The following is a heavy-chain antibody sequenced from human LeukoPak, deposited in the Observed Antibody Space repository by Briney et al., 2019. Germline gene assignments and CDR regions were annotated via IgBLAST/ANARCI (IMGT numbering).Heavy chain of an antibody. Sequence: PGGSLRLSCAASGFTFTNYAMTWVRQAPGKGLEWVSGITNSGGNTYYADSVKGRFTISRDNSKNTLNLQMNSLRAEDTAVYYCARGGGSYPNWFDPWGQGTLVTVSS. J-gene: IGHJ5*02. CDR1: GFTFTNYA. D-gene: IGHD1-26*01. CDR2: ITNSGGNT. CDR3: ARGGGSYPNWFDP. V-gene: IGHV3-23*01.